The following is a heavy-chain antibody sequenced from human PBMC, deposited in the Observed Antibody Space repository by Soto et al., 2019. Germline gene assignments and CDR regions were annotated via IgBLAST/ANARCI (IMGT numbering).Heavy chain of an antibody. J-gene: IGHJ5*02. V-gene: IGHV4-39*01. CDR2: IYYSERTSYNSGST. CDR3: ARHTRNQFDP. CDR1: GDYMTSSSDY. Sequence: SDTLSLTWTVSGDYMTSSSDYWGWIRQPPGKWLEWIGSIYYSERTSYNSGSTYYSPSLKSRVTISGDTSKSQFSLKLSSVTAADSAVYYCARHTRNQFDPWGQGTLVTVSS.